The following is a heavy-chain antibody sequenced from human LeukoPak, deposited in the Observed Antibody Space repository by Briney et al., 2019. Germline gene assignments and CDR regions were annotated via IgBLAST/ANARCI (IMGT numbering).Heavy chain of an antibody. Sequence: GGSLRLSCAASGFTFSSYGMHWVRQAPGKWLEWVAVIWYDGSNKYYADSVKGRFTISRDNSKNTLYLQMNSLRAEDTAVYYCATANYYDSSGYYYFDYWGQGTLVTVSS. CDR2: IWYDGSNK. CDR1: GFTFSSYG. J-gene: IGHJ4*02. D-gene: IGHD3-22*01. V-gene: IGHV3-33*01. CDR3: ATANYYDSSGYYYFDY.